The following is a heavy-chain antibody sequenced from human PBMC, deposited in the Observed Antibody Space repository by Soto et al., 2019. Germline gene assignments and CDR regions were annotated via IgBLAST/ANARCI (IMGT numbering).Heavy chain of an antibody. CDR2: IYYSGST. CDR3: ARAEPTVTLIN. J-gene: IGHJ4*02. D-gene: IGHD4-17*01. V-gene: IGHV4-31*03. Sequence: PSETLSLTCTVSGGSISSGGYYWTWIRQHPGKVLDWIGYIYYSGSTYYNPSLKSRVTISLDTSKNQFSLKLSSVTAADTAVYYCARAEPTVTLINWGQGTLVTVSS. CDR1: GGSISSGGYY.